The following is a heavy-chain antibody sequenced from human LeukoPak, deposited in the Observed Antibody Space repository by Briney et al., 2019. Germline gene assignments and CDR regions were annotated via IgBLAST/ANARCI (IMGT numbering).Heavy chain of an antibody. V-gene: IGHV1-18*01. CDR1: GYTFTSYG. Sequence: ASVKVSCKASGYTFTSYGISWVRQAPGQGLEWMGWISAYNGNTNYAQKLQGRVTMTTDTSTSTAYMELGSLRSDDTAVYYCARSSGYYSSLFYMHVWGKGTTVTVSS. J-gene: IGHJ6*03. CDR3: ARSSGYYSSLFYMHV. D-gene: IGHD3-22*01. CDR2: ISAYNGNT.